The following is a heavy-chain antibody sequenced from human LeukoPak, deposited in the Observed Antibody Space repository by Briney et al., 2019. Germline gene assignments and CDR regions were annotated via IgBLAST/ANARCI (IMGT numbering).Heavy chain of an antibody. CDR1: GFTFSSYG. CDR3: AKDFYDILTGYYPPYYYYMDV. V-gene: IGHV3-30*02. J-gene: IGHJ6*03. Sequence: GGSLRLSCAASGFTFSSYGMHWVRQAPGKGLEWVAFIRYDGSNKYYADSVKGRFTISRDNSKNTLYLQMNSLRAEDTAVYYCAKDFYDILTGYYPPYYYYMDVWGKGTTVTISS. CDR2: IRYDGSNK. D-gene: IGHD3-9*01.